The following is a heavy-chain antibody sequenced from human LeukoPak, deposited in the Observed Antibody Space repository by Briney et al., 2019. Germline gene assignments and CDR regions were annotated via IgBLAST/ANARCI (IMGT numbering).Heavy chain of an antibody. D-gene: IGHD6-19*01. CDR1: GFSFSSDG. Sequence: PGGTLRLSCSASGFSFSSDGMSWVRQAPGKGLEWVSGILGLGGAGRTYYADSVKGRFTISRDNSKNTLYLQMNSLRAEDTAVYYCARRSGIAVAGAFDYWGQGTLVTVSS. CDR3: ARRSGIAVAGAFDY. V-gene: IGHV3-23*01. J-gene: IGHJ4*02. CDR2: ILGLGGAGRT.